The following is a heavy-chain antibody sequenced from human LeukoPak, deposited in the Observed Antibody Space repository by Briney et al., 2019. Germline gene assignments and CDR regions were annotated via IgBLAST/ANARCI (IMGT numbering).Heavy chain of an antibody. CDR1: GFTFSSYA. CDR2: ISGGSHSGGSGTT. D-gene: IGHD1-1*01. CDR3: AKASTRGTLGALDY. J-gene: IGHJ4*02. Sequence: EPGGSLRLSCAASGFTFSSYAMSWVRQAPGKGLEWVSGISGGSHSGGSGTTYYADSVKGRFTISRDNSKNTLYLQMNSLTADDTAIYYCAKASTRGTLGALDYWGQGTLVTVSS. V-gene: IGHV3-23*01.